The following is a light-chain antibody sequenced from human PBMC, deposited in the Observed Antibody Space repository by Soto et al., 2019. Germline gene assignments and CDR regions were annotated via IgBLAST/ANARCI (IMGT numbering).Light chain of an antibody. CDR2: ANN. CDR3: QSYDSSLSAWV. J-gene: IGLJ1*01. V-gene: IGLV1-40*01. CDR1: GSNIGAGSD. Sequence: QTVVTQPPSVSGAPGQRVAISCTGTGSNIGAGSDVHWYQQLPGTAPKLLVYANNHRPSGVPDRFSGSKSATSASLAITGLQAEDEADYYCQSYDSSLSAWVFGTGTKLTVL.